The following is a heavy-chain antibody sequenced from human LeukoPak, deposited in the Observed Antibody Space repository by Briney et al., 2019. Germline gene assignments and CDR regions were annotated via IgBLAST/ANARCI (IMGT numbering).Heavy chain of an antibody. J-gene: IGHJ3*02. Sequence: GGSLRLSCAASGFTFSSYGMHWVRQAPGKGLEWVAFIRFDGSNKYYADSVKGRFTISRDNSKNTLYLQMNSLRAEDTAVYYCARDGYNQGAFDIWGQGTMVSVSS. CDR1: GFTFSSYG. CDR3: ARDGYNQGAFDI. D-gene: IGHD5-24*01. V-gene: IGHV3-30*02. CDR2: IRFDGSNK.